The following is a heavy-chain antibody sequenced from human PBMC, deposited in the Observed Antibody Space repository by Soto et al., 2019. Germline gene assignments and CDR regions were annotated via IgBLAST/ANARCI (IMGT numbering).Heavy chain of an antibody. CDR1: GYSFSTYW. V-gene: IGHV5-51*01. Sequence: GESLKISCKGSGYSFSTYWIVWVRQMPGKGLEWMGIIYPGDSEIRYSPSFQGQVTISADKSISTAYLQWSGLKASDSAIYYCARRAYYAGDCTRNYNQYHAMDVWGQGTTVTVSS. J-gene: IGHJ6*02. D-gene: IGHD2-21*02. CDR2: IYPGDSEI. CDR3: ARRAYYAGDCTRNYNQYHAMDV.